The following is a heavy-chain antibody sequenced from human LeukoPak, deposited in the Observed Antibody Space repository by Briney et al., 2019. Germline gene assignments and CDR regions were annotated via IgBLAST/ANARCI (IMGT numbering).Heavy chain of an antibody. J-gene: IGHJ4*02. V-gene: IGHV4-39*07. CDR1: GGSISSSSYY. CDR3: ARGLRDYDSSGYYFDY. Sequence: PSETLSLTCTVSGGSISSSSYYWGWIRQPPGKGLEWIGSIYYSGSTYYDPSLKSRVTISVDTSKNQFSLKLSSVTAADTAVYYCARGLRDYDSSGYYFDYWGQGTLVTVSS. CDR2: IYYSGST. D-gene: IGHD3-22*01.